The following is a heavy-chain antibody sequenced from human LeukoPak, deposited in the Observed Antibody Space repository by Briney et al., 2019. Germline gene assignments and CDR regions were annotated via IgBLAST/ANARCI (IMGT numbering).Heavy chain of an antibody. Sequence: GGSLRLSCAASGFTFSSQAMSWVRLAPGKGLEWVSVIYSGGYTYYADSVKGRFTISRDNSKNTVYLQMNSLRAEDTAIYYCARDEAFDIWGQGTMVTVSS. CDR2: IYSGGYT. J-gene: IGHJ3*02. CDR1: GFTFSSQA. V-gene: IGHV3-53*01. CDR3: ARDEAFDI.